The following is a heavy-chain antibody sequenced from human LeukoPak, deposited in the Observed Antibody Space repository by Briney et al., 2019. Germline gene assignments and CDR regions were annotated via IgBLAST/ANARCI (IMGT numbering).Heavy chain of an antibody. CDR3: ARDRGRGVATIDFDY. Sequence: ASVKVSCKASGYTFTSYGISWVRQAPGQGLEWMGWISAYNGNTNYAQKLQGRVTMTTDTSTSTAYMELRSLRSDDTAVYYCARDRGRGVATIDFDYWGQGTLVTVSS. D-gene: IGHD5-12*01. V-gene: IGHV1-18*01. J-gene: IGHJ4*02. CDR2: ISAYNGNT. CDR1: GYTFTSYG.